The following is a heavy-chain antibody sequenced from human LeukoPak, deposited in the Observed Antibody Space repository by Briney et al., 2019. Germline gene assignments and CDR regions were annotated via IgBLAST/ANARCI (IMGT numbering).Heavy chain of an antibody. D-gene: IGHD2-2*01. CDR3: AKGPYCSSTSCYPYYFDH. Sequence: PGGSLRLSCAASGFTFSSYAMSWVRQAPGKGLEWVSAISGSGGSTYYADSVKGRFTISRDNSKNTLYLQMNSLRAEDTAVYYCAKGPYCSSTSCYPYYFDHWGQGTLVTVSS. J-gene: IGHJ4*02. V-gene: IGHV3-23*01. CDR1: GFTFSSYA. CDR2: ISGSGGST.